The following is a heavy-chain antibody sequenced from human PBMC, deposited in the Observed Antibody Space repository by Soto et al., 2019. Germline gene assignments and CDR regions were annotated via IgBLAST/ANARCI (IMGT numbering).Heavy chain of an antibody. CDR3: ARGVYGSGNYYTGPSAFDI. J-gene: IGHJ3*02. Sequence: QVQLEKSGAEVKKPGSSVKVSCKASGGTLSDHGVSWLRQAPGQGLEWVGGTIPVVDTAKYAQKFQGRVTIAADKSTNIAYMELSSLRSEDTAFYYCARGVYGSGNYYTGPSAFDIWGQGTMVIVSS. CDR2: TIPVVDTA. D-gene: IGHD3-10*01. CDR1: GGTLSDHG. V-gene: IGHV1-69*06.